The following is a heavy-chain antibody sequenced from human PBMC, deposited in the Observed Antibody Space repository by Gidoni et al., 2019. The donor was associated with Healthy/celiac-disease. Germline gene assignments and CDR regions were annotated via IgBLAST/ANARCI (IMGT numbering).Heavy chain of an antibody. Sequence: QVQLVQSGAEVKKPGASVKVSCKASGYTFPSHSMHWVRQAPGQGLEWMGIINPSGGSTSYAQKFQGRVTMTRDTSTSTVYMELSSLRSEDTAVYYCARMKEIRYSGSYDGMDVWGQGTTVTVSS. J-gene: IGHJ6*02. D-gene: IGHD1-26*01. CDR2: INPSGGST. CDR1: GYTFPSHS. CDR3: ARMKEIRYSGSYDGMDV. V-gene: IGHV1-46*01.